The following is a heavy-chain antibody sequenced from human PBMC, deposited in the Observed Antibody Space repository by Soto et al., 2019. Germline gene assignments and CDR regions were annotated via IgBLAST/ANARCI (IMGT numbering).Heavy chain of an antibody. CDR1: GGSISSSSYY. CDR3: ARHASYYALDY. V-gene: IGHV4-39*01. CDR2: IYYSGST. J-gene: IGHJ4*02. Sequence: QLQLQESGPGLVKPSETLSLTCTVSGGSISSSSYYWGWIRQPPGKGLEWIGSIYYSGSTYYNPSLKSRVTISVDTSKNQFSLKLSSVTAADTAVYYCARHASYYALDYWGQGTLVTVSS. D-gene: IGHD2-2*01.